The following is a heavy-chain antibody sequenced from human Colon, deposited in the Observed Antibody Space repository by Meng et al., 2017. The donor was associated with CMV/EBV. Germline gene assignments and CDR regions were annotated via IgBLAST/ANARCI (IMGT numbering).Heavy chain of an antibody. Sequence: ASVKVSCKASGYTFTGYYMHWVRQAPGQGLEWMGWINPNSGGTNYAQKFQGRVTMTRDTSISTAYMELSRLRYDDTAVYYCAREQWLVYYFDNWGQGTLVTVSS. CDR3: AREQWLVYYFDN. CDR2: INPNSGGT. CDR1: GYTFTGYY. J-gene: IGHJ4*02. D-gene: IGHD6-19*01. V-gene: IGHV1-2*02.